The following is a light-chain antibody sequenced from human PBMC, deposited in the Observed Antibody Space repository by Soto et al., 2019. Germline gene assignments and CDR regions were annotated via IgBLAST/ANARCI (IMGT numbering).Light chain of an antibody. Sequence: ENVLTQSPGTLSLSPGERATLSCRASQSISRTYLAWYQQKPVQAPRLLIYATSSRATGIPDRFSGSGSGTDFTLTISRLEPEDFAVYYCQQYGRSGTFGQGNKVEIK. J-gene: IGKJ1*01. CDR1: QSISRTY. CDR3: QQYGRSGT. V-gene: IGKV3-20*01. CDR2: ATS.